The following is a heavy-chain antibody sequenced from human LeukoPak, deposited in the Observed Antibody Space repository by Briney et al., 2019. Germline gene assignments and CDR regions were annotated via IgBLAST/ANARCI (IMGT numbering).Heavy chain of an antibody. CDR1: GFTFDDYA. J-gene: IGHJ4*02. V-gene: IGHV3-9*01. Sequence: GGSLRLSCAASGFTFDDYAMHWVRQAPGKGLEWVSGISWNSGSIGYADSVKGRFTISRDNAKNSLYLQMNSLRAEDTALYYCAKDFGSSSVTYFDYWGQGTLVTVSS. D-gene: IGHD6-6*01. CDR2: ISWNSGSI. CDR3: AKDFGSSSVTYFDY.